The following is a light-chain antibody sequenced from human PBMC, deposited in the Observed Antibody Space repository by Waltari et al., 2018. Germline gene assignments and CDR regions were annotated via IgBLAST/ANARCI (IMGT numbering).Light chain of an antibody. CDR1: QDISYY. CDR3: QQSNNYPFT. CDR2: KAS. V-gene: IGKV1-16*01. J-gene: IGKJ2*01. Sequence: DIQMTQSPSSLSASVGDRVTITCRASQDISYYLAWYQQKPGKAPKLLIYKASNLQRGVPSRFSGSGSATDFTLTISNLQPEDFATYYCQQSNNYPFTFGRGTKLEI.